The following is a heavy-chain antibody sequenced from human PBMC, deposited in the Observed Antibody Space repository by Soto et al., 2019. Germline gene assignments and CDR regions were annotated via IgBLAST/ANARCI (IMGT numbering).Heavy chain of an antibody. CDR3: ARRGVSGPVDY. CDR2: IYYSGSA. D-gene: IGHD3-10*01. CDR1: GGSISSSSYY. Sequence: QLQLQESGPGLVKPSETLSLTCTVSGGSISSSSYYWGWIRQPPGKGLEWIGKIYYSGSAYYNPSLKSRVTISVDVSKNNFSLKLSSVAAADTAVYYCARRGVSGPVDYWGQGTLVTVSS. V-gene: IGHV4-39*02. J-gene: IGHJ4*02.